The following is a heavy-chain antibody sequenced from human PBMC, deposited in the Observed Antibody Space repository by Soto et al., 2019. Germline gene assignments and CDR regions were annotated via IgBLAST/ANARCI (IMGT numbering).Heavy chain of an antibody. CDR2: IKSKTDGGTT. J-gene: IGHJ4*02. CDR1: GFTFSNAW. D-gene: IGHD6-13*01. V-gene: IGHV3-15*07. Sequence: GGSLRLSSAVSGFTFSNAWTNWVRQALGRGLEWVGRIKSKTDGGTTDYAAPVKGRFTISRDDSKNTLYLQMNSLKTEDTAVYYCTTGRYSSRWYFKGPSSKVDYWGQRT. CDR3: TTGRYSSRWYFKGPSSKVDY.